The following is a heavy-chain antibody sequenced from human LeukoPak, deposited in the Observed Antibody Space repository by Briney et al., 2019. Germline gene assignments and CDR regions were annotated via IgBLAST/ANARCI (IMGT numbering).Heavy chain of an antibody. D-gene: IGHD6-13*01. V-gene: IGHV4-59*01. CDR3: ARVSSSSSPYNLFDP. CDR1: GGSISSYY. CDR2: IYYSGST. J-gene: IGHJ5*02. Sequence: SETLSLTCTVSGGSISSYYSSWIRQPPGKGLEWIGYIYYSGSTNYNPSLKSRVTISVDTSKNQFSLKLSSVTAADTAVYYCARVSSSSSPYNLFDPWGQGTLVTVSS.